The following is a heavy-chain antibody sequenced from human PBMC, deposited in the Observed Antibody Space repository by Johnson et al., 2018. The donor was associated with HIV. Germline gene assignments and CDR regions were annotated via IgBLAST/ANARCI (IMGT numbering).Heavy chain of an antibody. CDR3: ARGNGVLQVLEWLLGGAFDI. Sequence: QVQLVESGGGLVKPGGSLRLSCAASGFTFGDYYMSWIRQAPGKGLEWVSYISSSGGTIYYADSVKGRFTISRDNAKNSLYLQMNSLRAEDTAVYYCARGNGVLQVLEWLLGGAFDIWGQGTMVTVSS. V-gene: IGHV3-11*04. CDR2: ISSSGGTI. J-gene: IGHJ3*02. CDR1: GFTFGDYY. D-gene: IGHD3-3*01.